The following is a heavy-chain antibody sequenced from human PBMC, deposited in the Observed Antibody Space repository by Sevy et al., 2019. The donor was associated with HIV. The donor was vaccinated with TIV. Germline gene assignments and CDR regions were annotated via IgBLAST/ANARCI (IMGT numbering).Heavy chain of an antibody. D-gene: IGHD3-22*01. CDR2: IYYSGST. CDR1: GGSISSYY. CDR3: ARDRVDYYDSSGYYLYYYYGMDV. Sequence: SETLSLTCTVSGGSISSYYWSWIRQPPGKGLEWIGYIYYSGSTNYNPTLKSRVTISVATSNNQFSLKLSSVTAADTAVYYCARDRVDYYDSSGYYLYYYYGMDVWGQGTTVTVSS. V-gene: IGHV4-59*01. J-gene: IGHJ6*02.